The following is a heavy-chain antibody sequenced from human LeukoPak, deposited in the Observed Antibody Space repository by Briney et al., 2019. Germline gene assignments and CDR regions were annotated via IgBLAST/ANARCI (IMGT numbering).Heavy chain of an antibody. CDR1: GYSFTSYW. V-gene: IGHV5-51*01. Sequence: GESLKISCKGSGYSFTSYWIGWVRQMPGKGLECTGIIYPGDSDTRYSPSFQGQVTISADKSISTAYLQWSSLKASDTAMYYCARGGYSSGWYLGAFDIWGQGTMVTVSS. J-gene: IGHJ3*02. CDR2: IYPGDSDT. CDR3: ARGGYSSGWYLGAFDI. D-gene: IGHD6-19*01.